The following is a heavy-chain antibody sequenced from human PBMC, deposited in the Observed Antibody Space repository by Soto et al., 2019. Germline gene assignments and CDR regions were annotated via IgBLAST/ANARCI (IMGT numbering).Heavy chain of an antibody. CDR3: ARSSDFWSGPYYGMDV. V-gene: IGHV3-74*01. CDR2: INSDGSST. Sequence: GSLRLSCAASGFTFSSYWMHWVRQAPGKGLVWVSRINSDGSSTSYADSVKGRFTISRDNAKNTLYLQMNSLRAEDTAVYYCARSSDFWSGPYYGMDVWGQGTTVTVSS. J-gene: IGHJ6*02. CDR1: GFTFSSYW. D-gene: IGHD3-3*01.